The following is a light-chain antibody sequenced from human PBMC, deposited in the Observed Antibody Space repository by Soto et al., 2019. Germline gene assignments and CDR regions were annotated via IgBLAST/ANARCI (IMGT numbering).Light chain of an antibody. CDR3: SSYTSSSTGGYV. CDR2: EVS. CDR1: SSDVGGYNY. Sequence: QSALTQPASVSGSPGQSITISCTGTSSDVGGYNYVSWYQQHPGKAPKLMIYEVSNRPSGVSIRFSGSKSGNTASLTISGLQTEDEADYYCSSYTSSSTGGYVFGTGTKLTVL. V-gene: IGLV2-14*01. J-gene: IGLJ1*01.